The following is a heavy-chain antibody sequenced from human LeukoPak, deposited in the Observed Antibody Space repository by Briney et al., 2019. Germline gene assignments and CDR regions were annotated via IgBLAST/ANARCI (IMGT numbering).Heavy chain of an antibody. V-gene: IGHV3-53*01. J-gene: IGHJ3*02. Sequence: GGSLRLSCAASGFTARSNYMTWVRQAPGKGLEWVSLIHSGGNTYYADSVKGRFTISRDNSKNTVYLQMNSLRAEDTAKYYCARYYSGSGSAFDIWGQGTMVTVS. CDR3: ARYYSGSGSAFDI. D-gene: IGHD1-26*01. CDR2: IHSGGNT. CDR1: GFTARSNY.